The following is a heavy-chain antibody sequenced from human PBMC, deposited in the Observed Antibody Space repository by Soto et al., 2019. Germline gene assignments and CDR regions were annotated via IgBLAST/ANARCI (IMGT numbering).Heavy chain of an antibody. CDR2: LFYRGST. D-gene: IGHD2-2*01. CDR3: VSGRYCSSTSCYAPTGYWYFDL. V-gene: IGHV4-39*01. CDR1: GGSISSRSYY. J-gene: IGHJ2*01. Sequence: SETLSLTCTVSGGSISSRSYYWGWIRQPPGEGLEWIGNLFYRGSTYYNPSVKSRVTISVDTSKNQLSLKLSSVTAADTAVYYCVSGRYCSSTSCYAPTGYWYFDLWGRGTLVTVSS.